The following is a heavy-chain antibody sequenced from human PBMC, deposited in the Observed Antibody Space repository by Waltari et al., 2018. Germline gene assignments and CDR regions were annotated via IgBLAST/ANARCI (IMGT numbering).Heavy chain of an antibody. V-gene: IGHV3-30*02. CDR1: GFTFSYYG. Sequence: QVQLVESGGGVVQPGGSLRLSCAASGFTFSYYGMGWVRQAPGKGLEWVTFIRYDGSNKYYADSVKGRFTISRDNSKNTLYLQMSSLRAEDTAVYYCAKSSAWAYWYFDLWGRGTLVTVSS. D-gene: IGHD6-19*01. CDR3: AKSSAWAYWYFDL. J-gene: IGHJ2*01. CDR2: IRYDGSNK.